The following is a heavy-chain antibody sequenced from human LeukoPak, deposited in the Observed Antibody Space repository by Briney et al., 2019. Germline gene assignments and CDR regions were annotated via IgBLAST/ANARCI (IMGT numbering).Heavy chain of an antibody. CDR2: INPSGSST. CDR1: GYTFTSYY. CDR3: ARAERSRHYYDSTGGYFDY. Sequence: ASVKVSCKASGYTFTSYYMHWVRRAPGQGLEWMGIINPSGSSTSYAQKFQGRVTMTRDTSTSTVYMELSSLRSEDTAVYYCARAERSRHYYDSTGGYFDYWGQGTLVTVSS. D-gene: IGHD3-22*01. J-gene: IGHJ4*02. V-gene: IGHV1-46*01.